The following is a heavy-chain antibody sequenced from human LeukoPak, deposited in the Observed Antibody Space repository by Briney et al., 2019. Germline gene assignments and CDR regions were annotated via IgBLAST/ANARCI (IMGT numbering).Heavy chain of an antibody. CDR2: ISPNSGGT. CDR3: ARDNSVGDTAWWFDP. D-gene: IGHD1-26*01. Sequence: ASVKVSCKASRYTFTGYYMHWVRPAPGQGLEWMGWISPNSGGTNYAQKFQGRVTMTRDTSISTAYMELSSQRSEDTAVYYCARDNSVGDTAWWFDPWGQGTLVTVSS. V-gene: IGHV1-2*02. J-gene: IGHJ5*02. CDR1: RYTFTGYY.